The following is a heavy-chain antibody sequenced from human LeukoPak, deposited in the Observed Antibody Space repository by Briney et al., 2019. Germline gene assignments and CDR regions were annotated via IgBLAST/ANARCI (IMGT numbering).Heavy chain of an antibody. CDR3: AKDDERGAWFGELQQN. V-gene: IGHV1-8*01. Sequence: ASVKVSCKTSGYTFTSYEINWVRQATGQGFEWVGLMNPNSGNTVYAQNFRGRVTMTRDTSISTAYMELSGLRSEDTAVYYCAKDDERGAWFGELQQNWGQGTLVTVSS. CDR1: GYTFTSYE. CDR2: MNPNSGNT. J-gene: IGHJ4*02. D-gene: IGHD3-10*01.